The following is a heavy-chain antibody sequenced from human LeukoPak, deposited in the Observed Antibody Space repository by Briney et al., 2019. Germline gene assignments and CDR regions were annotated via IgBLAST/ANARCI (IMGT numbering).Heavy chain of an antibody. CDR3: AKSGTTVDINWFDP. Sequence: GGSLRLSCAASGFTFSSYSMNWVRQAPGKGLEWVSYISSSSSTIYYADSVKGRFTISRDNAKNSLYLQMNSLRAEDTAVYYCAKSGTTVDINWFDPWGQGTLVTVSS. J-gene: IGHJ5*02. V-gene: IGHV3-48*04. CDR2: ISSSSSTI. CDR1: GFTFSSYS. D-gene: IGHD3-9*01.